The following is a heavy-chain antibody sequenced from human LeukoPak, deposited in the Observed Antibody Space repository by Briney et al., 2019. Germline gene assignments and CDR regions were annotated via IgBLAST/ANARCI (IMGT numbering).Heavy chain of an antibody. J-gene: IGHJ3*02. Sequence: GGSLRLSCAAPGFTFSDYGMHWVRQAPGKGLEWVAVVSYDGSNKYYADSVKGRFTISRDNSKNTLSLQMNSLRAEDTAVYYCAKDDAYSSSWYALDIWGQGTMVTVSS. CDR3: AKDDAYSSSWYALDI. CDR1: GFTFSDYG. V-gene: IGHV3-30*18. CDR2: VSYDGSNK. D-gene: IGHD6-13*01.